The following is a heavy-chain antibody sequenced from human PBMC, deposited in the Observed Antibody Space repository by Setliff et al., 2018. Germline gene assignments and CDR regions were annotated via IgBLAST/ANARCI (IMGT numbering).Heavy chain of an antibody. J-gene: IGHJ4*02. Sequence: GESLKISCAASGFTFSSYWMAWVRQAPGKGLEWVANINQDGSQKYYVDSVKGRFTISRDNAKNSLYLQVNSLRVEDTALYYCARDPTRKFDSWGQGTLVTVS. CDR3: ARDPTRKFDS. CDR2: INQDGSQK. V-gene: IGHV3-7*03. CDR1: GFTFSSYW.